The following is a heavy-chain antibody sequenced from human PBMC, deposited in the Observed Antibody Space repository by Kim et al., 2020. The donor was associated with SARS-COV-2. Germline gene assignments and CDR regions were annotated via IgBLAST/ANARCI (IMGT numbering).Heavy chain of an antibody. CDR3: ARGSSGWFPLKL. J-gene: IGHJ4*02. Sequence: SETLSLTCAVYGGSFSGYYWSWIRQPPGKGLEWIGEINHSGSTNYNPSLKSRVTISVDTSKNQFSLKLSSVTAADTAVYYCARGSSGWFPLKLWGQGTLVTVSS. D-gene: IGHD6-19*01. CDR1: GGSFSGYY. V-gene: IGHV4-34*01. CDR2: INHSGST.